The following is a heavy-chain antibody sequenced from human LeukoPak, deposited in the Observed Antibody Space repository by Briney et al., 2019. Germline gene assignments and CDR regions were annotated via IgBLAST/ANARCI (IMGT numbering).Heavy chain of an antibody. V-gene: IGHV4-59*01. J-gene: IGHJ4*02. CDR2: IYYSGST. CDR3: ARARYYYDSSGYYPNPDYYFDY. Sequence: PSETLSLTCTVSGGSISSYYWSWIRQPPGKGLEWIGYIYYSGSTNYNPSLKSRVTISVETSKNHFSLKLSSVSAADTAVYYCARARYYYDSSGYYPNPDYYFDYWGQGTLVTVSS. D-gene: IGHD3-22*01. CDR1: GGSISSYY.